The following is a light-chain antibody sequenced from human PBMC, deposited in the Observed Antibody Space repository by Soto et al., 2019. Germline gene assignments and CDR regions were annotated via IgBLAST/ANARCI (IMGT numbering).Light chain of an antibody. Sequence: DIQMTQSPSSMSTSIGDRITITCRASQSISTFFNWYQQKPGKAPRLLIYAASRLQSGVPARFSGSGAETDFTLTITSLQPEDFGIYYCQQSYATVRTFGGGTKVDIK. CDR1: QSISTF. J-gene: IGKJ4*01. CDR3: QQSYATVRT. V-gene: IGKV1-39*01. CDR2: AAS.